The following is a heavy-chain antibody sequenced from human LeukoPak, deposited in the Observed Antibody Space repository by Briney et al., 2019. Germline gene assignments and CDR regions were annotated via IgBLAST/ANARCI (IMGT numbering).Heavy chain of an antibody. J-gene: IGHJ3*02. Sequence: ASVKVSCKASGYTFTSYGISWVRQAPGQGLGWMGWISAYNGNTNYAQKLQGRVTMTTDTSTSTAYMELRSLRSDDTAVYYCARVHCSSTSCYFPDAFDIWGQGTMVTVSS. CDR2: ISAYNGNT. CDR3: ARVHCSSTSCYFPDAFDI. V-gene: IGHV1-18*01. CDR1: GYTFTSYG. D-gene: IGHD2-2*01.